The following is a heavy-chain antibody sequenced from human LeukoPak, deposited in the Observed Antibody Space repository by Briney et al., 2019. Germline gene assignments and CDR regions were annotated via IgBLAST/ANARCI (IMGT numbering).Heavy chain of an antibody. V-gene: IGHV4-39*01. J-gene: IGHJ4*02. D-gene: IGHD2-2*02. CDR1: GASISSSSYW. CDR2: ISYSGST. CDR3: ARPYTTSTYYFDY. Sequence: SETLPLTCTVSGASISSSSYWWGWIRQPPGKGLEWIGSISYSGSTHYNPSLKSRVTISVDTSKNQFSLKLSSVTAADTAVYYCARPYTTSTYYFDYWGQGTLVTVSS.